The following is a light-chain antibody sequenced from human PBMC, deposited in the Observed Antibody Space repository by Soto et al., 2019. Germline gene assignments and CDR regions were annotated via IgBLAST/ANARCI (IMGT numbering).Light chain of an antibody. V-gene: IGKV3-20*01. J-gene: IGKJ2*01. Sequence: EVVLTQSPGTLSLSPGERATLSCRASQTVSSSYLAWYQQKPGQAPRLLIYGASIRATGIPDRFSGSGSGTDFTLTISRLEPEDFAVLYCQHYGSSPPFTFGQGTKLEI. CDR1: QTVSSSY. CDR2: GAS. CDR3: QHYGSSPPFT.